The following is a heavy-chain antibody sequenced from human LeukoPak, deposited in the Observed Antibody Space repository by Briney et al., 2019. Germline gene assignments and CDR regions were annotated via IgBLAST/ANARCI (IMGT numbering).Heavy chain of an antibody. CDR2: ITTSSSYT. D-gene: IGHD3-16*01. Sequence: PGGSLRLSCAASGFTFSDYYMNWIRQTPGKGLAWLSYITTSSSYTNYADSVKGRFTISRDNTKNSLFLQMNSLRAEDTAVYYCARDGGAIPPDAFDIWGQGTMVTVSS. J-gene: IGHJ3*02. CDR3: ARDGGAIPPDAFDI. V-gene: IGHV3-11*05. CDR1: GFTFSDYY.